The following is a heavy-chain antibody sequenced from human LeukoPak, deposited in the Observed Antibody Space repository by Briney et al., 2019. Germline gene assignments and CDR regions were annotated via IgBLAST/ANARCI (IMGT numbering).Heavy chain of an antibody. V-gene: IGHV3-23*01. Sequence: PGGSLRLSCAASGFTFSSYGMSWVRQAPEKGLEWVSAISGSGGSTYYADSVRGRFTISRDNSKNTLDLQMNSLRPEDTAVYYCAKRAETHSFDYWGQGTLVTVSS. CDR3: AKRAETHSFDY. J-gene: IGHJ4*02. CDR1: GFTFSSYG. CDR2: ISGSGGST.